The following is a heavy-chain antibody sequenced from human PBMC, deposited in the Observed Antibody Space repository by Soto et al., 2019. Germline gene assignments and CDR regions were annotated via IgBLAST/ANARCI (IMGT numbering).Heavy chain of an antibody. CDR3: ARVRITIFGVAPTPNSKRHMDV. D-gene: IGHD3-3*01. CDR2: INESGSP. Sequence: PSETLSLTCAVYGASLSGYYWTWIRQSPGKGLEWIAEINESGSPNYSPSLKSRVTISIVTSKNQFSLKLSSVTAADTAVYYCARVRITIFGVAPTPNSKRHMDVWGQGTTVTVSS. CDR1: GASLSGYY. J-gene: IGHJ6*02. V-gene: IGHV4-34*01.